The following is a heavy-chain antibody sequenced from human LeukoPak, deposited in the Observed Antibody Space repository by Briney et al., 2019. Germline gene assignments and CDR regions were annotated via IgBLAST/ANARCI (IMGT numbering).Heavy chain of an antibody. CDR1: GYTFSSYD. CDR3: ARDPAYGTYDH. Sequence: ASVKVSCKASGYTFSSYDINWVRQAPGQGLEWMGWISTDNGNTNYVQKLQGRVTMTTDTSTSTAYMELKSLRSDDTAVYYCARDPAYGTYDHWGQGTLVTVYS. J-gene: IGHJ4*02. V-gene: IGHV1-18*01. CDR2: ISTDNGNT. D-gene: IGHD2-21*01.